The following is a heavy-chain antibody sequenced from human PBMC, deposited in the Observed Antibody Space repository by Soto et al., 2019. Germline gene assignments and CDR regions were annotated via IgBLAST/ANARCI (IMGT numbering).Heavy chain of an antibody. J-gene: IGHJ6*02. Sequence: RASVNVSCKASGYTFTSYDINWVRQATGEGLEWMGWMNPNSGNTGYAQKFQGRVTMTRNTSISTAYMELSSLGSEDTAVYYCARGRLYNGSPPYYYYGMDVWGQGTTVTVSS. V-gene: IGHV1-8*01. CDR3: ARGRLYNGSPPYYYYGMDV. D-gene: IGHD1-26*01. CDR2: MNPNSGNT. CDR1: GYTFTSYD.